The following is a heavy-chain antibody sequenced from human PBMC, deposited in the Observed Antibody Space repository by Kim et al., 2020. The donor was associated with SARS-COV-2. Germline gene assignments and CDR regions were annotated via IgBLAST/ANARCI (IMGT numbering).Heavy chain of an antibody. CDR2: INHSGST. D-gene: IGHD6-6*01. Sequence: SETLSLTCAVYGGSFSGYYWSWIRQPPGKGLEWIGEINHSGSTNYNPSLKSRVTISVDTSKNQFSLKLSSVTAADTAVYYCARGLLNRWYSSSSNWFDPWGQGTLVTVSS. V-gene: IGHV4-34*01. CDR1: GGSFSGYY. CDR3: ARGLLNRWYSSSSNWFDP. J-gene: IGHJ5*02.